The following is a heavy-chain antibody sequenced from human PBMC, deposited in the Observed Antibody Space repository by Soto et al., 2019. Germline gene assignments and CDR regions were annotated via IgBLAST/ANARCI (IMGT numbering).Heavy chain of an antibody. V-gene: IGHV3-30*03. CDR1: GFTFSSYG. CDR3: ARDNSGSYQGEFYY. CDR2: ISYDGSNK. Sequence: PGGSLRLSCAASGFTFSSYGMHWVRQAPGKGLEWVAVISYDGSNKYYADSVKGRFTISRDNSKNTLYLQMNSLRAEDTAVYYCARDNSGSYQGEFYYWGQGTLVTVSS. D-gene: IGHD1-26*01. J-gene: IGHJ4*02.